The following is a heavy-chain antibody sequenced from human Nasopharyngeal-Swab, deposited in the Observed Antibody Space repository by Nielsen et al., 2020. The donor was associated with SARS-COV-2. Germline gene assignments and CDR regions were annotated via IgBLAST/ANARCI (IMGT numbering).Heavy chain of an antibody. V-gene: IGHV3-23*01. CDR1: GFTFSSYA. D-gene: IGHD3-22*01. J-gene: IGHJ3*02. CDR3: AKDYYDSRFYHPDAFDI. Sequence: GGSLRLSCAASGFTFSSYAMSGVRQAPGKGLEGVSAWSGSGGSTYYADSVKGRFTISRDHSKNTLYLQMNRLRAEDSAVYFFAKDYYDSRFYHPDAFDIWGQGTMVTVSS. CDR2: WSGSGGST.